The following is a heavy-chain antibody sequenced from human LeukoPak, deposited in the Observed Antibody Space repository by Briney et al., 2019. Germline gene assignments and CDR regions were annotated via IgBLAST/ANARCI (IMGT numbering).Heavy chain of an antibody. Sequence: GGSLRLSCAASGFTFSSYWMSWVRQAPGKGLEWVANIKQDVSEKYYVDSVKGRFTISRDNSKNTLYLQMNSLRAEDTAVYYCAKDKIKLDYWGQGTLVTVSS. CDR1: GFTFSSYW. V-gene: IGHV3-7*03. J-gene: IGHJ4*02. CDR2: IKQDVSEK. CDR3: AKDKIKLDY.